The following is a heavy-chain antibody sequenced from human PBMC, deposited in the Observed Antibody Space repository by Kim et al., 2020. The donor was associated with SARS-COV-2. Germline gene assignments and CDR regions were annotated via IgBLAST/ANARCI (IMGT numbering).Heavy chain of an antibody. V-gene: IGHV3-15*01. CDR3: TTDLSGWRYYYYGMDV. CDR2: IKSKTDGGTT. Sequence: GGSLRLSCAASGFTFSNAWMSWVRQAPGKGLEWVGRIKSKTDGGTTDYAAPVQVRFTISRDDSKNTLYLQMNSLKTEDTAVYDCTTDLSGWRYYYYGMDVWGQGTTVTVSS. J-gene: IGHJ6*02. D-gene: IGHD6-19*01. CDR1: GFTFSNAW.